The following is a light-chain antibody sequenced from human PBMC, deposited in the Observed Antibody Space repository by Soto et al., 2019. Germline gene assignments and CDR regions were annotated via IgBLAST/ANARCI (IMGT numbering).Light chain of an antibody. CDR2: EVS. CDR1: SSDVGDYKS. J-gene: IGLJ1*01. Sequence: QSALTQPASVSGSPGQSIAISCSGTSSDVGDYKSVSWYQHHPGKVPKLVIFEVSNRPSGVSNRFSGSKSGNTASLTISRLQTEDEADYYCSSYTSNNFYVFGTGTKVTVL. CDR3: SSYTSNNFYV. V-gene: IGLV2-14*01.